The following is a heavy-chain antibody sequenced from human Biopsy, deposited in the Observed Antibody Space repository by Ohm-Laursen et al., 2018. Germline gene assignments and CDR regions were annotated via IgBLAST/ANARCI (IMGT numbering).Heavy chain of an antibody. Sequence: SLRLSCAASGSTLTDSGMHWVRQAPGKGLEWVALISYDGSYKNYGDSVKGRFTISRDNSKNTLSLQMNSLRAEDTAVYYCAKYDYSSSPRRYFDPWGQGTLVTVSS. D-gene: IGHD6-6*01. CDR1: GSTLTDSG. J-gene: IGHJ5*02. CDR2: ISYDGSYK. V-gene: IGHV3-30*18. CDR3: AKYDYSSSPRRYFDP.